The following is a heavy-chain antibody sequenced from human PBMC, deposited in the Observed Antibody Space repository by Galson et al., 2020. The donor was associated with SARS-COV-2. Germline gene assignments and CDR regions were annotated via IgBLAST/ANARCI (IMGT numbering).Heavy chain of an antibody. CDR1: GFTFSSYA. J-gene: IGHJ4*02. Sequence: GESLKISCAASGFTFSSYAMHWVRQAPGKGLEWVAVISYDGSNKYYADSVKGRFTISRDNSKNTLYLQMNSLRAEDTAVYYCARDHVLRFLEWLWPPYYFDYWGQGTLVTVSS. D-gene: IGHD3-3*01. CDR3: ARDHVLRFLEWLWPPYYFDY. CDR2: ISYDGSNK. V-gene: IGHV3-30-3*01.